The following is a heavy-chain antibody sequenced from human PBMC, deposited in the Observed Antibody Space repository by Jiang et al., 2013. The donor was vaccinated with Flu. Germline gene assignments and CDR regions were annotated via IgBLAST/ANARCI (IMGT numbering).Heavy chain of an antibody. CDR2: IYPGDSDT. CDR3: ARQIVANWDVSRYYYMDV. Sequence: AEVKKPGESLKISCKGSGYSFTSYWIGWVRQMPGKGLEWMGIIYPGDSDTRYSPSFQGQVTISADKSISTAYLQWSSLKASDTAMYYCARQIVANWDVSRYYYMDVWGKGTTVTVSS. V-gene: IGHV5-51*01. D-gene: IGHD7-27*01. J-gene: IGHJ6*03. CDR1: GYSFTSYW.